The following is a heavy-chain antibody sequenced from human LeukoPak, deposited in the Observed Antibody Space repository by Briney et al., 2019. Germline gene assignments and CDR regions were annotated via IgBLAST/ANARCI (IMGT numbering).Heavy chain of an antibody. CDR3: AKGNSGYNSGYYYHFFDY. CDR2: IGGGGGT. Sequence: GESLRLSCAASGFTFNTYAMSWVRQAPGKGLEWVSSIGGGGGTYYADSLKGRFTISRDNSKNTLYLQMNSLRAEDTAVHYCAKGNSGYNSGYYYHFFDYWGQGTLVTVSS. J-gene: IGHJ4*02. V-gene: IGHV3-23*01. CDR1: GFTFNTYA. D-gene: IGHD5-12*01.